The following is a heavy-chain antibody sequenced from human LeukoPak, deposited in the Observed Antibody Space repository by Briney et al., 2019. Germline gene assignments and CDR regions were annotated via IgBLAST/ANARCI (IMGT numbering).Heavy chain of an antibody. CDR1: GGSISSGGYY. Sequence: SQTLSLTCTVSGGSISSGGYYWSWIRQHPGKGLEWIGYIYYSGSTYYNPSLRSRVTISVDTSKNQFSLKLSSVTAADTAVYYCASEYGDYVAFDIWGQGTMVTVSS. CDR3: ASEYGDYVAFDI. D-gene: IGHD4-17*01. CDR2: IYYSGST. V-gene: IGHV4-31*03. J-gene: IGHJ3*02.